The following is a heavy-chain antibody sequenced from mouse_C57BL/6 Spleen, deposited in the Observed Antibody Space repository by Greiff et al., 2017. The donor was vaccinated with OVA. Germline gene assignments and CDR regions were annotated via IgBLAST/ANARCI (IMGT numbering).Heavy chain of an antibody. CDR2: ISSGSSTI. J-gene: IGHJ3*01. CDR3: ANYYGSVWFAY. CDR1: GFTFSDYG. Sequence: EVQLVESGGGLVKPGGSLKLSCAASGFTFSDYGMHWVRQAPEKGLEWVAYISSGSSTIYYADTVKGRFTISRDNAKNTLFLQMTSLRSEDTAMYYCANYYGSVWFAYWGQGTLVTVSA. V-gene: IGHV5-17*01. D-gene: IGHD1-1*01.